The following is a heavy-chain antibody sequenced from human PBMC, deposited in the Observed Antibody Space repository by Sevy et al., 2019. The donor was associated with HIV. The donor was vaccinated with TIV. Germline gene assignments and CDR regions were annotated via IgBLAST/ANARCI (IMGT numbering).Heavy chain of an antibody. CDR3: ARDQFYGDPIDYYGMDV. CDR2: ISYDGSNK. J-gene: IGHJ6*02. CDR1: GFTFSSYA. Sequence: GGSLRLSCAASGFTFSSYAMHWVRQAPGKGLEWVAVISYDGSNKYYADSVKGRFTISRDNSKNTLYLQMNSLRAEDTAVYYCARDQFYGDPIDYYGMDVWGQGTTVTVSS. D-gene: IGHD4-17*01. V-gene: IGHV3-30-3*01.